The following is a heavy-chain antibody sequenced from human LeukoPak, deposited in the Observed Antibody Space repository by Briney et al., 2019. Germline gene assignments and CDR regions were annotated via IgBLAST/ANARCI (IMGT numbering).Heavy chain of an antibody. Sequence: PGRSLRLSCAASGFTFSSYGMHWVRQAPGKGLEWVAVIWYDGSNKYYADSVKGRFTISRDNSKNTLYLQMNSLRAEDTAVYYCAKWGDYDVLTGYYVSDYWGQGTLVTVSS. J-gene: IGHJ4*02. D-gene: IGHD3-9*01. V-gene: IGHV3-33*06. CDR2: IWYDGSNK. CDR1: GFTFSSYG. CDR3: AKWGDYDVLTGYYVSDY.